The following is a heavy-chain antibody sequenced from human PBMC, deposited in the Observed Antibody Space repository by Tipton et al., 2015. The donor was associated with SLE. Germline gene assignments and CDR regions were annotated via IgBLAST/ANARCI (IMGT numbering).Heavy chain of an antibody. CDR2: IYYSGST. J-gene: IGHJ4*02. CDR1: GGSISSGSYY. CDR3: ARGDYDFWSGYLYYFDY. V-gene: IGHV4-61*10. D-gene: IGHD3-3*01. Sequence: TLSLTCTVSGGSISSGSYYWSWIRQPAGKGLEWIGYIYYSGSTNYNPSLKSRVTISVDTSKNQFSLKLSSVTAADTAVYYCARGDYDFWSGYLYYFDYWGQGTLVTVSS.